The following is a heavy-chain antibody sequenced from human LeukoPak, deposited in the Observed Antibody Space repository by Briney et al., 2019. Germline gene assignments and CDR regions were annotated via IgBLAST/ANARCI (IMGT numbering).Heavy chain of an antibody. Sequence: PSETLSLTCTVSGGSIGNGGYFWTWLRQYPGKGLEWIGYIYDSVTTYYNPSLKSRVAISLDRSKNQFSLNLTSVTAADRAVHYCARERSSGWYRFWGQGILVAVSS. D-gene: IGHD6-19*01. J-gene: IGHJ4*02. CDR1: GGSIGNGGYF. CDR2: IYDSVTT. CDR3: ARERSSGWYRF. V-gene: IGHV4-31*03.